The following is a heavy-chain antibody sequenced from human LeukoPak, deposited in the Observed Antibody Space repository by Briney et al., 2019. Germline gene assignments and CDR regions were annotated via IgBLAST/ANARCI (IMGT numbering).Heavy chain of an antibody. CDR3: AGAYSAYDPFDY. J-gene: IGHJ4*02. CDR1: GFTFSSYA. V-gene: IGHV3-23*01. CDR2: ISGSGGRT. Sequence: GGSLRLSCAASGFTFSSYAMNWVRQAPGKGLEWVSAISGSGGRTHYADSVKGRFTISRDNSKNTLYLQMNSLRAEDTAIYFRAGAYSAYDPFDYWGQGILVTVSS. D-gene: IGHD5-12*01.